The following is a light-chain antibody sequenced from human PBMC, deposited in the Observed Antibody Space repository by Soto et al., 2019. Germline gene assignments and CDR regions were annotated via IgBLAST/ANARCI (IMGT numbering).Light chain of an antibody. J-gene: IGLJ2*01. CDR3: QTWGTGIVV. CDR1: SGHSSYA. V-gene: IGLV4-69*01. CDR2: LNSDGRH. Sequence: QLVLTQSPSASASLGASVKLTCTLSSGHSSYAIAWHPQQPEKGPRYLMKLNSDGRHSKGDGIPDRFSGSSSGAERYLTGPSLQSEDEADYYCQTWGTGIVVFGGGTKLTVL.